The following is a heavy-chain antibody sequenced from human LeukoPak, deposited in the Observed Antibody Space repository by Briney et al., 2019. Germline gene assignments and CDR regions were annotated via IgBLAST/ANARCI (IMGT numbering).Heavy chain of an antibody. Sequence: GGSLRLSCAASGFSFSTYAMSWVRQAPGKGLEWVSYISSSSSTIYYADSVKGRFTISRDNAKNSLYLQMNSLRDEDTAVYYCARDRGYSGYDYGLGYYYYYGMDVWGQGTTVTVSS. CDR1: GFSFSTYA. V-gene: IGHV3-48*02. CDR2: ISSSSSTI. CDR3: ARDRGYSGYDYGLGYYYYYGMDV. J-gene: IGHJ6*02. D-gene: IGHD5-12*01.